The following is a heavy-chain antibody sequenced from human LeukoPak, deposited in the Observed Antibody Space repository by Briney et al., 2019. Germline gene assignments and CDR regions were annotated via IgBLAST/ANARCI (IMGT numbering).Heavy chain of an antibody. D-gene: IGHD4-17*01. CDR3: ARVPTDYGDYSFDY. Sequence: GGSLRLSCAASGFTFSSYWMHWVRQAPGKGLVWVSRINSDGSSTSYADSVKGRFTISRDDAKNTLYLQMNSLRAEDTAVYYWARVPTDYGDYSFDYWGQGTLVTVSS. CDR2: INSDGSST. CDR1: GFTFSSYW. V-gene: IGHV3-74*01. J-gene: IGHJ4*02.